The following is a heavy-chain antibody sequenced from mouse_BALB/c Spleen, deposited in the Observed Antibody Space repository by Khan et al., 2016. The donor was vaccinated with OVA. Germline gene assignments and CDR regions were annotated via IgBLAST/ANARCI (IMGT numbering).Heavy chain of an antibody. CDR3: AGNYDYDGGLTY. D-gene: IGHD2-4*01. Sequence: VQLQESGPGLVQPSQSLSITCTVSGFSLTTYGVHWVRQSPGKGLEWLGVIWSVGSTDYNAAFTSRLSISKDNSKSQVFFKMNSLQTNDTAIYYCAGNYDYDGGLTYWGQGTLVTVSA. CDR1: GFSLTTYG. V-gene: IGHV2-2*02. CDR2: IWSVGST. J-gene: IGHJ3*01.